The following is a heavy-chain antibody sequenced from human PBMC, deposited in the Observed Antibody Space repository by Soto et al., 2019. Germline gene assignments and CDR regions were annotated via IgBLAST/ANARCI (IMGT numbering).Heavy chain of an antibody. J-gene: IGHJ4*02. CDR1: GYSFSIYW. CDR2: IYPVDSDT. Sequence: GESLKISCKGSGYSFSIYWIAWVRQMPGKGLEWMGVIYPVDSDTRYSPSFQGQVTISVDKSINTAYLQWSSLQASVTAIHYCARQDGDGLFYFDYWGQGTPVTVSS. CDR3: ARQDGDGLFYFDY. V-gene: IGHV5-51*01. D-gene: IGHD4-17*01.